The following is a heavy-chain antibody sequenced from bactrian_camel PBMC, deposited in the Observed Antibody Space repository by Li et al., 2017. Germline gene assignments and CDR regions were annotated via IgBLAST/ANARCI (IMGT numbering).Heavy chain of an antibody. Sequence: QLVESGGGLVQPGGSLRLSCAASGFTFSTYGYDIHWVRQAPGKGLEWVSAIDSTGGTTYYADSVKGRFTISRDNATNSLYLQMNSLKPEDTAMYYCAKGLHDLLGQGTQVTVS. J-gene: IGHJ4*01. D-gene: IGHD2*01. CDR1: GFTFSTYGYD. V-gene: IGHV3S40*01. CDR2: IDSTGGTT.